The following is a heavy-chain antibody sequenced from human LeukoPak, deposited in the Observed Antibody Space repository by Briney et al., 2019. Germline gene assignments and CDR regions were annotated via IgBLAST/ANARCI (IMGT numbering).Heavy chain of an antibody. D-gene: IGHD2-2*01. CDR3: ARDHCSTTSCMGFDP. CDR1: GFTFDDYA. CDR2: ISWNSGSI. V-gene: IGHV3-9*01. J-gene: IGHJ5*02. Sequence: PGRSLRLSCAASGFTFDDYAMHWVRQAPGKGLEWVLGISWNSGSIGYADSVKGRFTISRDNAKNSLFLQMNSLRAEDTAVYYCARDHCSTTSCMGFDPWGQGTLVTVSS.